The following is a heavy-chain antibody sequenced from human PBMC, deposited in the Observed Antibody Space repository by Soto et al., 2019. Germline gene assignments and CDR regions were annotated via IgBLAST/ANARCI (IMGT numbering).Heavy chain of an antibody. Sequence: PSETLSLTCAVYGGSFSGYYWSWIRQPPGKGLEWIGEINHSGSTNYNPSLKSRVTISVDTSKNQFSLKLTSVTAADTAVYYCARGGSNDWQVAFDIWGQGTMVTVSS. J-gene: IGHJ3*02. CDR3: ARGGSNDWQVAFDI. CDR1: GGSFSGYY. CDR2: INHSGST. D-gene: IGHD3-9*01. V-gene: IGHV4-34*01.